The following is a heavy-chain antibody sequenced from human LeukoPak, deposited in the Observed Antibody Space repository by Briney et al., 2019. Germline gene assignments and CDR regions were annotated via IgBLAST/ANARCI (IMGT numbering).Heavy chain of an antibody. CDR2: ISGSDDSA. J-gene: IGHJ4*02. D-gene: IGHD4/OR15-4a*01. CDR3: ARRAGAYSHPYDY. V-gene: IGHV3-23*01. Sequence: SGGSLRLSCATSGFTFSSYAMNWVRQAPGKGLEWVSAISGSDDSAYYADSVKGRFTISRDKSKNTLYLQMHSLRAEDTAVYYCARRAGAYSHPYDYWGQGTLVTVSS. CDR1: GFTFSSYA.